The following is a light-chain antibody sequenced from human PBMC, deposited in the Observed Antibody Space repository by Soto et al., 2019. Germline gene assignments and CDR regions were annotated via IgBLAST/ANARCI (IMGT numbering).Light chain of an antibody. V-gene: IGKV3-20*01. CDR1: QSISSTY. CDR2: GAS. Sequence: ETVLTQSPGTLSLSPGERATLSCRASQSISSTYVAWYQHKPGQPPRLLIYGASGRATGIPDRFTGGGSGTDFTLTSSRLEPEEFAVYYCQQYGTSLVTFGQGTKLEI. J-gene: IGKJ2*01. CDR3: QQYGTSLVT.